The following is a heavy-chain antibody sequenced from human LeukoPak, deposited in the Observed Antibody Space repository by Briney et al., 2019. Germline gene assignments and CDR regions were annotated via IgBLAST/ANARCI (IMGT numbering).Heavy chain of an antibody. Sequence: PSQTLSLTCTVPGGSISSGDYYWSWIRQPPGKGLEWIGYIYYSGSTYYNPSLKSRVTISVDTSKNQFSLKLSSVTAADTAVYYCARGRIDYYYYMDVWGKGTTVTVSS. CDR2: IYYSGST. CDR1: GGSISSGDYY. CDR3: ARGRIDYYYYMDV. V-gene: IGHV4-30-4*08. J-gene: IGHJ6*03.